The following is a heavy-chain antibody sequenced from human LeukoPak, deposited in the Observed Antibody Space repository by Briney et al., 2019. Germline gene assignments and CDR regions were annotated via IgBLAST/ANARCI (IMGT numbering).Heavy chain of an antibody. J-gene: IGHJ3*02. CDR2: IRQDGGTK. V-gene: IGHV3-7*01. CDR1: GFTFSNYW. Sequence: GGSLRLSCAASGFTFSNYWMTWLRQAPGRGLEWVANIRQDGGTKYYVDSVKGRFTISRDNAMNSLYLQMNSLRAEDTAVYYCXXXXXXXXSGGHYDAFDIWGQGTVVTVSS. CDR3: XXXXXXXXSGGHYDAFDI. D-gene: IGHD1-26*01.